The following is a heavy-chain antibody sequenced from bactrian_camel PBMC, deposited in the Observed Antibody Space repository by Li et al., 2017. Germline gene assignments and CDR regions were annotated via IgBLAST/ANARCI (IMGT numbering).Heavy chain of an antibody. Sequence: HVQLVESGGDSVQPGGSLRLSCVASGYTISSICMGWFRHAPGKVREGVAAMYTGFGGGNIYYDDSVKGRFTISQDNSKNTLFLQMDNLTAEDSPMYYCAARPLICSRVGFIRSDEFDYWGQGTQVTVS. CDR1: GYTISSIC. D-gene: IGHD5*01. CDR3: AARPLICSRVGFIRSDEFDY. V-gene: IGHV3S1*01. J-gene: IGHJ4*01. CDR2: MYTGFGGGNI.